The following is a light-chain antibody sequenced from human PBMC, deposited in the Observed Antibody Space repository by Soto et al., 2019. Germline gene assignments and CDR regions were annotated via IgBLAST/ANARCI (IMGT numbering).Light chain of an antibody. Sequence: QSALTQPASVSGSPGQSITISCTGTSSDVGSYNYISWYQQHPGKAPKLVIYEVTNRPSGVSNRFSGSKSGNTASLTISGLQAEDEAHYYCSSYTRSSTVVFGGGTKVTVL. CDR1: SSDVGSYNY. V-gene: IGLV2-14*01. J-gene: IGLJ2*01. CDR3: SSYTRSSTVV. CDR2: EVT.